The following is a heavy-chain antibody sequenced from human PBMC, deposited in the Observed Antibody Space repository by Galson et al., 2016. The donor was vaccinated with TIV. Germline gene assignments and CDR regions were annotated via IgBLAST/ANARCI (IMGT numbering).Heavy chain of an antibody. CDR1: GGSMTSYY. J-gene: IGHJ3*01. CDR3: TRGMAARPAIAVDAFDV. V-gene: IGHV4-59*01. CDR2: IYSSGGT. D-gene: IGHD6-6*01. Sequence: ETLSLTCAVSGGSMTSYYWNWFRQSPGKGLEWIAYIYSSGGTNSNPYLSSRLTISVDTSKNQFSLRLYSVTAADTALYYCTRGMAARPAIAVDAFDVWGPGTLVSVSS.